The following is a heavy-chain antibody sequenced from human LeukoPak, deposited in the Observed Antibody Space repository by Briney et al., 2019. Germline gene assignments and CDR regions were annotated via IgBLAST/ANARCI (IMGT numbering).Heavy chain of an antibody. V-gene: IGHV3-9*01. CDR1: GFIFNNYA. CDR2: ISWNSGSI. CDR3: ARDGGGWNFDY. D-gene: IGHD6-19*01. J-gene: IGHJ4*01. Sequence: GGSLRLSCAGSGFIFNNYAMHWVRQPPGKGLEWVSGISWNSGSIDYADSVKGRFTISRDNSKNTLYLQMNSLRADDAAVYYCARDGGGWNFDYWGHGTLVTVSS.